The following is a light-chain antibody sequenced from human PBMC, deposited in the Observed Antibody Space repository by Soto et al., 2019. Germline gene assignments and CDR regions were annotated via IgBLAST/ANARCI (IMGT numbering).Light chain of an antibody. V-gene: IGKV3-20*01. J-gene: IGKJ1*01. CDR3: QQYGSSSWT. Sequence: EIVLTQSPCTLSLSPGERATISCRASQSVSSTYLAWYQQQPGQAPRLLIYGASNRATGIPDRFSGSGSGTDFTLTISRLEPEDFAVYYCQQYGSSSWTFGQGTKVEIK. CDR1: QSVSSTY. CDR2: GAS.